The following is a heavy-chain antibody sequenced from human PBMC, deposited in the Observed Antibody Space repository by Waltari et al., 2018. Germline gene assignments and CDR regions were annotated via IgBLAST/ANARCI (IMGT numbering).Heavy chain of an antibody. D-gene: IGHD2-15*01. CDR2: IRYDGSNK. V-gene: IGHV3-30*02. J-gene: IGHJ4*02. Sequence: QVQLVESGGGVVQPGGSLRLSCAASGFTFSSYDMHWVRQAPGKGLEWVAFIRYDGSNKYYADSVKGRFTISRDNSKNTLYLQMNSLRAEDTAVYYSTSGQWGYWGQGTLVTVSS. CDR1: GFTFSSYD. CDR3: TSGQWGY.